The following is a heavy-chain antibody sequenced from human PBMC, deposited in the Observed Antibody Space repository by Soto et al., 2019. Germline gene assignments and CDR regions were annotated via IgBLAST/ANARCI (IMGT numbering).Heavy chain of an antibody. D-gene: IGHD3-10*01. CDR2: IYHSGST. Sequence: NPSETLSLTCAVSGGSISSGGYSWSWIRQPPGKGLEWIGYIYHSGSTYYNPSLKSRVTISVDRSKNQFSLKLSSVTAADTAVYYCARIYGSGSYFAFDIWGQGTMVTVS. CDR3: ARIYGSGSYFAFDI. V-gene: IGHV4-30-2*01. J-gene: IGHJ3*02. CDR1: GGSISSGGYS.